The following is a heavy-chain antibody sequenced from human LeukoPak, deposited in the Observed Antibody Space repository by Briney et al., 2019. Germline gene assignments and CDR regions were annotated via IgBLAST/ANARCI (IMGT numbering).Heavy chain of an antibody. J-gene: IGHJ3*02. CDR2: IYYSGST. V-gene: IGHV4-39*07. CDR1: GGSIGSGTYY. CDR3: ARDKDNDRVVAATRAFDI. Sequence: PSETLSLTCTVSGGSIGSGTYYWGWIRQSPGKGLEWIGSIYYSGSTYYNPSLKSRVTISVDTSKNQFSLKLSSVTAADTAVYYCARDKDNDRVVAATRAFDIWGQGTMVTVSS. D-gene: IGHD2-15*01.